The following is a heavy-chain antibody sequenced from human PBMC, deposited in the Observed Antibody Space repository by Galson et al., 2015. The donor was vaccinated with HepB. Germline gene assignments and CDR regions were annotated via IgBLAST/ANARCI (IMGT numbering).Heavy chain of an antibody. D-gene: IGHD3-10*01. CDR1: GFTFSSYS. CDR3: ARERSVRGVIDY. CDR2: ISSSSSYI. Sequence: SLRLSCAAFGFTFSSYSMNWVRQAPGKGLEWVSSISSSSSYIYYADSVKGRFTISRDNAKSSLYLQMNSLRAEDTAVYYCARERSVRGVIDYWGQGTLVTVSS. J-gene: IGHJ4*02. V-gene: IGHV3-21*01.